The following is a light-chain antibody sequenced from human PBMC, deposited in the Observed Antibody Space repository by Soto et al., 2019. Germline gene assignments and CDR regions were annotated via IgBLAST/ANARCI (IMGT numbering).Light chain of an antibody. Sequence: EIVMTQSPAILSVSPGERGTLSCRASQDIGTKLAWYQQKPGQAPSLLMYDVSTRASSAPARFSGRGAGSDCTLTISSLQSDVFAIYFCQQYYHLWTFGQGTRVEFK. J-gene: IGKJ1*01. V-gene: IGKV3-15*01. CDR2: DVS. CDR3: QQYYHLWT. CDR1: QDIGTK.